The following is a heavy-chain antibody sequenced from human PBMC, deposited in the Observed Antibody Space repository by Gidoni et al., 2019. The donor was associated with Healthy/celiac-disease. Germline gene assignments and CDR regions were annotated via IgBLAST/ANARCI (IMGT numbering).Heavy chain of an antibody. V-gene: IGHV4-34*01. J-gene: IGHJ5*02. D-gene: IGHD5-12*01. CDR3: ARVERRGYTST. CDR1: GGSFSGYY. CDR2: IKHSGST. Sequence: QVQLQQWGAGLLKPSETLSLTSAVYGGSFSGYYWGWLRPPPGKGLAWIGEIKHSGSTNSNPSPKSRVTISVDTSKNQFSLKLSSVTAADTAVYYCARVERRGYTSTWGQGTLVTVSS.